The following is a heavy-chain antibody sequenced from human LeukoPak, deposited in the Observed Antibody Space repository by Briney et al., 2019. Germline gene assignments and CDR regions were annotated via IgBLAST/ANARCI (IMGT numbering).Heavy chain of an antibody. Sequence: ASVKVSCKASVYTFTGYDLHWVRQAPGQGLEYMGWINPNNGDSKNTQTFQGRVTMTRDTSISTVYMELTRLRPDDTAVYYCARDRVSGGNDYWGQGTLVTVSS. D-gene: IGHD3-10*01. J-gene: IGHJ4*02. CDR1: VYTFTGYD. CDR2: INPNNGDS. CDR3: ARDRVSGGNDY. V-gene: IGHV1-2*02.